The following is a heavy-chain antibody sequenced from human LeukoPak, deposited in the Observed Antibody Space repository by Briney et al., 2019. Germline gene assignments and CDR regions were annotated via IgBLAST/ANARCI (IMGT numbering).Heavy chain of an antibody. CDR2: IYFSDDGSS. CDR3: ARVDSGNYDY. Sequence: GGSLRLSCAASGFRLSGHVMSCVRQAPGKGLECGASIYFSDDGSSYYAHSVKGRFTISRDNSKNTLFLQMNSLRVEDTAFYYCARVDSGNYDYWGQGTLLTVSS. V-gene: IGHV3-23*01. CDR1: GFRLSGHV. J-gene: IGHJ4*02. D-gene: IGHD1-26*01.